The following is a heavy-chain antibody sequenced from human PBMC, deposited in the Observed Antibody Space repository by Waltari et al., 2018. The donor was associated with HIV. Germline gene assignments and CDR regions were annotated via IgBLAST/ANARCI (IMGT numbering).Heavy chain of an antibody. J-gene: IGHJ5*02. V-gene: IGHV4-38-2*01. D-gene: IGHD3-3*01. CDR1: GYSISSGYY. CDR3: ATAYYDFWSGLNWFDP. CDR2: IHHSGST. Sequence: QVQLQESGPGLVKPSETLSLTCAVSGYSISSGYYWGWIRQPPGKGLEWIGSIHHSGSTYYNPSLKSRVTISVDTSKNQFSLKLSSVTAADTAVYYCATAYYDFWSGLNWFDPWGQGTLVTVSS.